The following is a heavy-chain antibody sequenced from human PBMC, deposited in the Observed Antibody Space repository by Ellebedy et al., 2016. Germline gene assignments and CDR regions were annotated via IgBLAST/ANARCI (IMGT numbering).Heavy chain of an antibody. CDR1: GFTFDDYA. J-gene: IGHJ6*03. D-gene: IGHD3-16*01. Sequence: SLKISXAASGFTFDDYAMHWVRQAPGKGLEWVSGISWNSGRIGYADSVKGRFTISRDNAKNSLYLQMNSLRAEDTALYYCAKDIMHYYYYMDVWGKGTTVTVSS. CDR2: ISWNSGRI. CDR3: AKDIMHYYYYMDV. V-gene: IGHV3-9*01.